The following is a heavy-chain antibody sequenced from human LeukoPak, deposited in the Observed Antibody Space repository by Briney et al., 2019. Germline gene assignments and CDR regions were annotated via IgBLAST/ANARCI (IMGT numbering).Heavy chain of an antibody. V-gene: IGHV4-59*01. D-gene: IGHD2-15*01. CDR3: ARWTGDIVVGWDP. CDR2: IYYSGST. CDR1: GGSISSYY. J-gene: IGHJ5*02. Sequence: ASETLSLTCTVSGGSISSYYWSWIRQPPGKGLEWIGYIYYSGSTNYNPSLKSRVTISVDTSKNQFSLKLSSVTAADTAVYYCARWTGDIVVGWDPWGQGTLVTVSS.